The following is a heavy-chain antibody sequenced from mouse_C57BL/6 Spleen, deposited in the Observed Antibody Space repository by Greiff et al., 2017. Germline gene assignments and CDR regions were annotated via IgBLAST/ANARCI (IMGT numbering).Heavy chain of an antibody. CDR1: GYTFTSYW. CDR3: ARATVYYGSNEYFDD. Sequence: QVQLKQPGTELVKPGASVKLSCKASGYTFTSYWMHWVKQRPGQGLEWIGNINPSNGGTNYNEKFKSKATLTVDKSSSTAYMQLSSLTSEDAAVYYCARATVYYGSNEYFDDWGQGTTLTVSS. D-gene: IGHD1-1*01. CDR2: INPSNGGT. J-gene: IGHJ2*01. V-gene: IGHV1-53*01.